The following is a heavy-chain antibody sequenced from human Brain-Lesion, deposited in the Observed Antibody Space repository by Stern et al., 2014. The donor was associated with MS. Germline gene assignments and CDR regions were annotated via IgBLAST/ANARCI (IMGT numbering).Heavy chain of an antibody. CDR3: ARFPASRPHVFDS. J-gene: IGHJ4*02. CDR1: GGSISSSNW. D-gene: IGHD6-13*01. V-gene: IGHV4-4*02. CDR2: SDHSGST. Sequence: QVQLQESGPGLVKPSGTLSLTCAVSGGSISSSNWWSWVRQSPGKGLEWIGESDHSGSTIYNPSLKSGVPLPVDKPKNRFPRTRRSVPAADTAVYFCARFPASRPHVFDSWGQGTLVTVSS.